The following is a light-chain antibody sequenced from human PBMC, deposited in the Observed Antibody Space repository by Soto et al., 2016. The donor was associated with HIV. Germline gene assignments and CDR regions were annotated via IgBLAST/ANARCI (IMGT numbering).Light chain of an antibody. CDR1: KLGDKY. J-gene: IGLJ3*02. CDR2: DDS. Sequence: SYELTQPPSVSVSPGQTASITCSGDKLGDKYACWYHQKPGQAPVLVVYDDSDRPSGIPERFSGSNSGNTATLTISRVEAGDEADYYCQVWDSSSDHRVFGGGTKLTVL. CDR3: QVWDSSSDHRV. V-gene: IGLV3-1*01.